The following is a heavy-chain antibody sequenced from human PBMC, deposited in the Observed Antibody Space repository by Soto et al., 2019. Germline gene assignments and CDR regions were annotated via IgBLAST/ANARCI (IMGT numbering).Heavy chain of an antibody. CDR2: ISYDGSEK. V-gene: IGHV3-30*18. CDR3: AKGLGELSPESYDY. J-gene: IGHJ4*02. D-gene: IGHD3-16*02. Sequence: QVQLVESGGGVVQPGRSLRLSCAASGFTFSYYAMHWVRQAPGKGLEWVAVISYDGSEKHYADSVRGRFTISRDNSKNTVNLEMNSLRADDTAVYYCAKGLGELSPESYDYWGQGILITVSS. CDR1: GFTFSYYA.